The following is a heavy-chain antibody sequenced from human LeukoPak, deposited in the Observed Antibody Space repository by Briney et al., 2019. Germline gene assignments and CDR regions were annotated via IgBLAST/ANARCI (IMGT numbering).Heavy chain of an antibody. Sequence: PSETLFLTCTVSGDSMSSYYWSWIRQPPGKGLEWIGHIYYSGSTDYNPSLKSRLTISVDTSKNQFSLQLSSVTAADTAVYFCARQNSGARLNVWGQGTTVTVSS. CDR1: GDSMSSYY. V-gene: IGHV4-59*08. CDR2: IYYSGST. CDR3: ARQNSGARLNV. D-gene: IGHD6-25*01. J-gene: IGHJ6*02.